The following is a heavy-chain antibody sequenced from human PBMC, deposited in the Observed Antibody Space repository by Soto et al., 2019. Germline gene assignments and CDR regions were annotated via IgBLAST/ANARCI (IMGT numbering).Heavy chain of an antibody. CDR1: GFTFSGYT. V-gene: IGHV3-21*01. Sequence: PGGSLRLSCAASGFTFSGYTLHWVRQAPGKGLEWVSSISSSSTYIYYADSVKGRFTISRDNAKNSLSLQMNSLRAEDTAVYYCAMEPNWAGGYFDLWGRGTLVTVSS. D-gene: IGHD7-27*01. CDR2: ISSSSTYI. CDR3: AMEPNWAGGYFDL. J-gene: IGHJ2*01.